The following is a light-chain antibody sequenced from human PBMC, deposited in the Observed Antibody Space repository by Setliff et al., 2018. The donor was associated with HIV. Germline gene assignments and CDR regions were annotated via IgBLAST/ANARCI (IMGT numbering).Light chain of an antibody. J-gene: IGLJ3*02. CDR3: ATWDDSLTSPRM. CDR1: NSSIGSNY. V-gene: IGLV1-47*01. Sequence: QSVLTQPPSASGTPGQRITISCSGSNSSIGSNYVSWYQQFPGLAPRLLMFRNSQRPSGVPDRSSGSKSGTSASLAISGLRSEDEADYYCATWDDSLTSPRMFGGGTKVTVL. CDR2: RNS.